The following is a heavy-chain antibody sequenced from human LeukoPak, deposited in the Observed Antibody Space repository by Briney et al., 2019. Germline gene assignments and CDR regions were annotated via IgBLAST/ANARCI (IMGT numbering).Heavy chain of an antibody. Sequence: GGSLRLSCAASGFTFSSYSMNWVRQAPGKGLEWVSSISSSSTYIYYADSVKGRFTISRDNAKNSLYLQLNSLRAEDTAVYYCATYGSGSYYYFDYWGQGTLVTVSS. CDR1: GFTFSSYS. V-gene: IGHV3-21*01. CDR3: ATYGSGSYYYFDY. D-gene: IGHD3-10*01. CDR2: ISSSSTYI. J-gene: IGHJ4*02.